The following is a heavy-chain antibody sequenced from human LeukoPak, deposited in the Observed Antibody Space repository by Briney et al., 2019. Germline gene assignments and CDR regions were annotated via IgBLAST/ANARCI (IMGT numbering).Heavy chain of an antibody. CDR1: SGSISSGGYS. V-gene: IGHV4-30-2*01. CDR3: ARYYGDYRNWFDP. D-gene: IGHD4-17*01. J-gene: IGHJ5*02. CDR2: IYHSGST. Sequence: SETLSLTCAVSSGSISSGGYSWSWIRQPPGKGLEWIGYIYHSGSTYYNPSLKGRVTISVDRSKNQFSLKLSSVTAADTAVYYCARYYGDYRNWFDPWGQGTLVTVSS.